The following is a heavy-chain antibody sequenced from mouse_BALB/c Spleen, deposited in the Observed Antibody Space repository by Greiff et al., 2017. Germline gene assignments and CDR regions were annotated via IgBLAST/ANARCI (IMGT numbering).Heavy chain of an antibody. V-gene: IGHV14-3*02. CDR2: IDPANGNT. CDR3: ACSYYGNYGAMDY. CDR1: GFNIKDTY. D-gene: IGHD2-10*01. J-gene: IGHJ4*01. Sequence: DVKLQESGAELVKPGASVKLSCTASGFNIKDTYMHWVKQRPEQGLEWIGRIDPANGNTKYDPKFQGKATITADTSSNTAYLQLSSLTSEDTAVYYCACSYYGNYGAMDYWGQGTSVTVSS.